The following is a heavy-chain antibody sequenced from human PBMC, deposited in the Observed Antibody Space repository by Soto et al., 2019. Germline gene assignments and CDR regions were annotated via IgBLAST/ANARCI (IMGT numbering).Heavy chain of an antibody. Sequence: SETLSLTFTVSGGSISSGGYYWSWIRQHPGKGLEWIGYIYYSGRTNYNPSLKSRVTISVDTSKNQFSLKLNSVTAADTAVYYCARVFSDSSSFFDPWGQGTLVTVS. D-gene: IGHD6-13*01. J-gene: IGHJ5*02. V-gene: IGHV4-31*03. CDR3: ARVFSDSSSFFDP. CDR1: GGSISSGGYY. CDR2: IYYSGRT.